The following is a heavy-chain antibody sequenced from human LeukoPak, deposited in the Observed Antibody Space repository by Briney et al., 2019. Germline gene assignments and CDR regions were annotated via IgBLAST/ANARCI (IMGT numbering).Heavy chain of an antibody. D-gene: IGHD1-26*01. CDR1: GYTFTSYD. J-gene: IGHJ4*02. Sequence: GASVKVSCKASGYTFTSYDINWVRQATGQGLEWMGWMNPNSGNTGYAQKFQGRVTMTRNTSISTAYMELSSLRSEDTAVYYCARISVGAHGNYFDYWGQGTLVTVSS. CDR2: MNPNSGNT. V-gene: IGHV1-8*01. CDR3: ARISVGAHGNYFDY.